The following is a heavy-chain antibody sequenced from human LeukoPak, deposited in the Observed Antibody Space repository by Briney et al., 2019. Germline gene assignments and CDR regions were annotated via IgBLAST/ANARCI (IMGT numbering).Heavy chain of an antibody. Sequence: GGSLRLSCAASGFTFSSYAMHWVRQAPGKGLEWVAVMSYDGSNKYYADSVKGRFTISRDNSKNTLYLQMNSLRAEDTAVYHCARVCRCSGGSCYGGFDYWGQGTLVTVSS. D-gene: IGHD2-15*01. CDR3: ARVCRCSGGSCYGGFDY. J-gene: IGHJ4*02. CDR1: GFTFSSYA. V-gene: IGHV3-30-3*01. CDR2: MSYDGSNK.